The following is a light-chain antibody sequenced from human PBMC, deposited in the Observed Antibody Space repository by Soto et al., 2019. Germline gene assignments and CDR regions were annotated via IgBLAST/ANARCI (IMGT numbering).Light chain of an antibody. CDR3: QHYNSYSEA. CDR1: QTISSW. Sequence: DIHMTQSPSTLSGAVGDRVTITCRASQTISSWLGWYQQKPGKAPKLLIYKASTLKSGVPSRFSGSGSGTEFTLTISSLQPDDFATYYCQHYNSYSEAFGQGTKVDIK. J-gene: IGKJ1*01. V-gene: IGKV1-5*03. CDR2: KAS.